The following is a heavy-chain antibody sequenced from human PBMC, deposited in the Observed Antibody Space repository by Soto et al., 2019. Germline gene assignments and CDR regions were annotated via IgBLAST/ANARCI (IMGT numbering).Heavy chain of an antibody. CDR2: ICKNGRDI. CDR1: GFIFSEYE. J-gene: IGHJ6*04. CDR3: VRAPGTIYYAMDX. Sequence: PGGSLRLSCEVSGFIFSEYEFNWVRQAPGKGLEWVSYICKNGRDIYEADSVKVGFTISREDDKITLYLEMNSLRAEDTAVYYCVRAPGTIYYAMDXWGEGPMFTASX. V-gene: IGHV3-48*03.